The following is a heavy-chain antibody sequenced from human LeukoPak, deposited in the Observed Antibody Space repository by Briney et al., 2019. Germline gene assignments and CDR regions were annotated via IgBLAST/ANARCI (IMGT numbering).Heavy chain of an antibody. J-gene: IGHJ4*02. D-gene: IGHD6-19*01. CDR2: ISWNSGTI. CDR3: AKDLSSGSRRAY. CDR1: GFTFDDYA. V-gene: IGHV3-9*01. Sequence: GGSLRLSCAASGFTFDDYAIHWVRQAPGKGLEWVSGISWNSGTIGYADSVKGRFTISRDNAKNSLYLQMNSLRAEDTGVYYCAKDLSSGSRRAYWGQGTLVTVSS.